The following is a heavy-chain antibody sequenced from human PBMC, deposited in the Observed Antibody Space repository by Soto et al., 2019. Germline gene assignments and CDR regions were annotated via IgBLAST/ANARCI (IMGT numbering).Heavy chain of an antibody. Sequence: ASVKVSCKASGGTFSSYAISWVRQAPGQGLEWMGIINPSGGSTSYAQKFQGRVTMTRDTSTSTVYMELRSLRSDDTAVYYCAREDDYGDYGTEYFQHWGQGTLVTVSS. D-gene: IGHD4-17*01. V-gene: IGHV1-46*01. CDR2: INPSGGST. CDR1: GGTFSSYA. CDR3: AREDDYGDYGTEYFQH. J-gene: IGHJ1*01.